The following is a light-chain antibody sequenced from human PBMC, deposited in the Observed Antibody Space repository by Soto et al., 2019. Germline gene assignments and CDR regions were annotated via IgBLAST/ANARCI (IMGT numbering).Light chain of an antibody. CDR1: ISDFVVYNY. CDR3: SSHTISSALQV. Sequence: QSVLTQPASVSGSPGQSITISCTGTISDFVVYNYVSWYQQHPGKAPKLMIYGVNNRPSGVSNRFSGSKSGNTASLTISGLQADDEADYYCSSHTISSALQVFGTGTKVTVL. CDR2: GVN. J-gene: IGLJ1*01. V-gene: IGLV2-14*01.